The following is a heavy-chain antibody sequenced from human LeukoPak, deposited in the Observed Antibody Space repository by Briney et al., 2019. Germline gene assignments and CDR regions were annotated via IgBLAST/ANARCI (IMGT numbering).Heavy chain of an antibody. D-gene: IGHD6-6*01. J-gene: IGHJ4*02. CDR2: IYYSGST. Sequence: SETLSLTCTVSGGSISSYYWSWIRQPPGKGLEWIGYIYYSGSTNYNPSLKSRVTISVDTSKNQFSLKLSSVTAADTAVYYRARGVYSSWCFDYGGRGPLATVPS. V-gene: IGHV4-59*01. CDR3: ARGVYSSWCFDY. CDR1: GGSISSYY.